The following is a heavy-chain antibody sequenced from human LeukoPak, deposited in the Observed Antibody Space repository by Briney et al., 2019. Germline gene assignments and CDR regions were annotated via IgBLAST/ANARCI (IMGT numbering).Heavy chain of an antibody. V-gene: IGHV4-39*07. Sequence: PSETLSLTCTVSGGSISSSSYYWGWIRQPPGKGLEWIGSIYYSGSTYYNPSLKSRVTISVDTSKNQFSLKLSSVTAADTAVYYCARVIQGIVDYYYYMDVWGKGTTVTVSS. CDR3: ARVIQGIVDYYYYMDV. J-gene: IGHJ6*03. D-gene: IGHD2-15*01. CDR1: GGSISSSSYY. CDR2: IYYSGST.